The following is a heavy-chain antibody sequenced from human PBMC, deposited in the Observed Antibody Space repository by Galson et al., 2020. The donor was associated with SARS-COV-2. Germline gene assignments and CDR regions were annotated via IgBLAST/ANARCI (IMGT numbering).Heavy chain of an antibody. V-gene: IGHV3-15*01. Sequence: GGSLRLSCAASGFSFNGAWMSWVRQAPGGGLEWLGLIRGRTDGTSEYAAPVKGRFSISRDGSKNILLLQMNSLKTEDTGTYYCAKMSPYDAFDFWGQGTMVAVSS. CDR2: IRGRTDGTS. CDR1: GFSFNGAW. J-gene: IGHJ3*01. CDR3: AKMSPYDAFDF.